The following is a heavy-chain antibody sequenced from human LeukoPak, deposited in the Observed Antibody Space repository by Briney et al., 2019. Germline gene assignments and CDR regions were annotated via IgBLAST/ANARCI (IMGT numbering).Heavy chain of an antibody. CDR3: ARDPLACSSTSCYGLYYFDY. CDR1: GYTFTSYY. CDR2: INPSGGST. J-gene: IGHJ4*02. D-gene: IGHD2-2*01. Sequence: GASVKVSCKASGYTFTSYYMHWVRQAPGQGLEWMGIINPSGGSTSYAQKFQGRVTMTRDTSTSTVYMELSSLRSEDTAVYYCARDPLACSSTSCYGLYYFDYWGRGTLVTVSS. V-gene: IGHV1-46*01.